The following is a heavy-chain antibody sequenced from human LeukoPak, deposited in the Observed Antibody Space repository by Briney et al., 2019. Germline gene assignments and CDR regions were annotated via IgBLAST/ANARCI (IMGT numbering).Heavy chain of an antibody. CDR3: ARDQKVGATPYFGMDV. Sequence: SVKVSCKASGGTFSSYAINWVRQAPGQGLEWMGRIIPMLGTVNYAQKFQGRVTIIADKFTSTAYMELSSLRSEDTAMYYCARDQKVGATPYFGMDVWGQGTTVTVSS. CDR1: GGTFSSYA. V-gene: IGHV1-69*04. J-gene: IGHJ6*02. CDR2: IIPMLGTV. D-gene: IGHD1-26*01.